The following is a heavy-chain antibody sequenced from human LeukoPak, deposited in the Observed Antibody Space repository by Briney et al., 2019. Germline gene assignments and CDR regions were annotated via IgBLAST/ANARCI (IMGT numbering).Heavy chain of an antibody. Sequence: SETLSLTCTVSGGSISSYYWSWIRQPAGKGLEWIGRIYTSGSTNYNPSLNSRVTMSVDTSKNQFSLKLSSVTAADTAVYYCARDGYSSSWHSDMDVWGKGTTVTVSS. V-gene: IGHV4-4*07. CDR1: GGSISSYY. D-gene: IGHD6-13*01. CDR3: ARDGYSSSWHSDMDV. J-gene: IGHJ6*03. CDR2: IYTSGST.